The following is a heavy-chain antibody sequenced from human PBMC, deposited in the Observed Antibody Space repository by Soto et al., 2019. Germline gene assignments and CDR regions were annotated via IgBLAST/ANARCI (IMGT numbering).Heavy chain of an antibody. D-gene: IGHD5-18*01. CDR2: VIPLFDTA. V-gene: IGHV1-69*01. J-gene: IGHJ6*02. CDR3: ASGGHNDGYNFYHGIDV. CDR1: GGIFTNNA. Sequence: QVQLVQSGAEVKKPGSSVKVSCKVSGGIFTNNAISWVRQAPGQGLEWLGGVIPLFDTAYYAQIFWGRLSSSTDGATTTPCMELSGLTPADTADYSCASGGHNDGYNFYHGIDVWGQGTTVTVS.